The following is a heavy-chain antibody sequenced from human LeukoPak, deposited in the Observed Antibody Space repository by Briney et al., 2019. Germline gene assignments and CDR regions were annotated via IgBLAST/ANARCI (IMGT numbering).Heavy chain of an antibody. V-gene: IGHV3-30*03. D-gene: IGHD4-23*01. Sequence: GGSLRLSCAASGFTFRSHGMQWVRQGPGKGLEWVATISHDGSDIFYVESGKGRFTISRDNSKTTVYLQMTGLRTDDTGVYYCARVRDPFRWARTLDHWGQGTRVIVSS. CDR3: ARVRDPFRWARTLDH. CDR2: ISHDGSDI. J-gene: IGHJ4*02. CDR1: GFTFRSHG.